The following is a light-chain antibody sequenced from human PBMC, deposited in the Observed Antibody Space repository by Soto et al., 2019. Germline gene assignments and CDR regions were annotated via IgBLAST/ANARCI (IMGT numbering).Light chain of an antibody. CDR1: HSIRSC. Sequence: DIQMTQSPSSLSASGVDGCTITCLASHSIRSCLALYQQKPVKAPKLLIYKASTLESGIPSSFSGSGFGTEFTLTISSLHPDDFATYYCQQYNNYPITFGQGTRLEIK. J-gene: IGKJ5*01. CDR2: KAS. CDR3: QQYNNYPIT. V-gene: IGKV1-5*03.